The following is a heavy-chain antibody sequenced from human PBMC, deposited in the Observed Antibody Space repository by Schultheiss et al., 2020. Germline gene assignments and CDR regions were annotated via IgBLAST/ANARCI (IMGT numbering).Heavy chain of an antibody. D-gene: IGHD6-13*01. CDR2: IYYSGST. J-gene: IGHJ4*02. V-gene: IGHV4-59*01. Sequence: SQTLSLTCTVSGGSISSYYWSWIRQPPGQGLEWIGYIYYSGSTNYNPSLKSRVTISVDTSKNQFSLKLSSVTAADTAVYYCARGPGTFDYWGQGTLVTVSS. CDR1: GGSISSYY. CDR3: ARGPGTFDY.